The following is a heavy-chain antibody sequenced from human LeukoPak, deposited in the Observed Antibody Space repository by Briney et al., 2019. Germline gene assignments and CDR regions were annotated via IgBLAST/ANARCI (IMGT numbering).Heavy chain of an antibody. D-gene: IGHD3-22*01. Sequence: PGGSLRLSCAASGFTFSSCEMNWVRQAPGKGLEWVAYISSSGSTIYYADSVKGRFTISRDNAKNSLYLQMNSLRAEDTAVYYCARGPLPRYFDSSGYFNYWGQGTLVTVSS. V-gene: IGHV3-48*03. J-gene: IGHJ4*02. CDR2: ISSSGSTI. CDR1: GFTFSSCE. CDR3: ARGPLPRYFDSSGYFNY.